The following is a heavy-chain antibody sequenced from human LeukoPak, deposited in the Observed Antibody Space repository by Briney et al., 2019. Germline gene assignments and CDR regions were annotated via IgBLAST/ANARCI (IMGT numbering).Heavy chain of an antibody. CDR2: IYYSGST. Sequence: SETLSLTCAVYGGSFSGYYWSWIRHPPGKGLEWIGYIYYSGSTNYNPSLKSRVTISVDTSQNQFSLKLRAVTAADTAVYYCARLDYGSGIFYNGYGMDVWGQGTTVTVSS. CDR3: ARLDYGSGIFYNGYGMDV. D-gene: IGHD3-10*01. CDR1: GGSFSGYY. J-gene: IGHJ6*02. V-gene: IGHV4-59*08.